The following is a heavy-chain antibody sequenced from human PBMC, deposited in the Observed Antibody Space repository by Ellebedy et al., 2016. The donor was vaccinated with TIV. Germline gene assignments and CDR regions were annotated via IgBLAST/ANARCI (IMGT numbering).Heavy chain of an antibody. J-gene: IGHJ2*01. D-gene: IGHD5-24*01. CDR3: ARRGDGFPNWYFDL. Sequence: GESLKISCQGSGDRLTSYWIAWVRQMPGKGLEWMGLIYLSDSDTRYSPSFQGQVTISANKSIGAAYLQWTSPKASDTAIYYCARRGDGFPNWYFDLWGRGTLVSVSS. CDR1: GDRLTSYW. CDR2: IYLSDSDT. V-gene: IGHV5-51*01.